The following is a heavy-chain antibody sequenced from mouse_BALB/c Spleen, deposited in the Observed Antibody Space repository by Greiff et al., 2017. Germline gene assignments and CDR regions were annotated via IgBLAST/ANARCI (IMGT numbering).Heavy chain of an antibody. CDR3: ARSAYGTHYYFDY. J-gene: IGHJ2*01. CDR1: GFNIKDTY. V-gene: IGHV14-3*02. D-gene: IGHD2-1*01. Sequence: VQVQQSGAELVKPGASVKLSCTASGFNIKDTYMHWVKQRPEQGLEWIGRIDPANGNTKYDPKFQGKATITADTSSNTAYLQLSSLTSEDTAVYYCARSAYGTHYYFDYWGQGTTVTVSS. CDR2: IDPANGNT.